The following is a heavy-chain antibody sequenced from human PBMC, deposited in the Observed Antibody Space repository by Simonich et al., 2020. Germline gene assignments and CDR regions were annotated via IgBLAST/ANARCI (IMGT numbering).Heavy chain of an antibody. CDR2: LNPNSGGK. CDR3: ARVRFEAFDI. Sequence: QVQLVQSGAEVKKPGASVKVSCKASGYTFTGYYMHWVRQAPGQGLEWMGWLNPNSGGKNYAQKFQGRVTMTRDTSISTAYMELSRLRADDTAVYYCARVRFEAFDIWGQGTMVTVSS. V-gene: IGHV1-2*02. CDR1: GYTFTGYY. J-gene: IGHJ3*02.